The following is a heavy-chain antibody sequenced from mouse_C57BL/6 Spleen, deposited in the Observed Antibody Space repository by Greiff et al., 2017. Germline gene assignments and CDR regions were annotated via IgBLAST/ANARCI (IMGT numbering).Heavy chain of an antibody. CDR1: GYTFTSYT. CDR3: ARGGTGFDY. D-gene: IGHD3-3*01. Sequence: VKLMESGAELARPGASVKMSCKASGYTFTSYTMHWVKQRPGQGLEWIGYINPSSGYTKYNQKFKDKATLTADKSSSTAYMQLSSLTSEDSAVYYCARGGTGFDYWGQGTTLTVSS. J-gene: IGHJ2*01. V-gene: IGHV1-4*01. CDR2: INPSSGYT.